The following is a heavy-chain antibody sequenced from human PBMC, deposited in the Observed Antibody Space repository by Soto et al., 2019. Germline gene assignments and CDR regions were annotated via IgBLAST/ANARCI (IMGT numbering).Heavy chain of an antibody. D-gene: IGHD5-12*01. Sequence: QVQLVQSGAEVKKPGSSVKVSCKASGGTFSNYPISWVRQAPGQGLEWMGGIIPIFGTVNYAQKFQGRVTITADESPGTAYPELSSLRCEDTAVYYCARGNHRWLQLWYFDLWGRGTLVTVSS. CDR1: GGTFSNYP. CDR3: ARGNHRWLQLWYFDL. J-gene: IGHJ2*01. CDR2: IIPIFGTV. V-gene: IGHV1-69*12.